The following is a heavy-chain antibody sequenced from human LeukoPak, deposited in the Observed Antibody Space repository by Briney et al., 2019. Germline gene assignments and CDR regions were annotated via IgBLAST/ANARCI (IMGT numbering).Heavy chain of an antibody. Sequence: ASVKVSCKASGYTFTSYGISWVRQATGQGLEWMGWMNPNSGNTGYAQKFQGRVTVTRNTSISTAYMELSSLRSEDTAVYYCARGIYSYGYVGLGSWGQGTLVTVSS. J-gene: IGHJ4*02. V-gene: IGHV1-8*03. D-gene: IGHD5-18*01. CDR2: MNPNSGNT. CDR3: ARGIYSYGYVGLGS. CDR1: GYTFTSYG.